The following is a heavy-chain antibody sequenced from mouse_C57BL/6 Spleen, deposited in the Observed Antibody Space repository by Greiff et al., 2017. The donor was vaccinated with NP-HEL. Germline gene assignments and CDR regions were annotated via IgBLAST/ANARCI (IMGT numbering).Heavy chain of an antibody. V-gene: IGHV1-80*01. D-gene: IGHD1-1*01. Sequence: QVQLKQPGAELVKPGASVKISCKASGYTFSSYWMNWVKQRPGKGLEWIGKIDPGSGDTNYNGKFKGKATLTADKPSSTAYMQLSSLTSEASEVYFCESEGNYYGSSHWYIDVWGKGTTVTVSS. CDR1: GYTFSSYW. CDR3: ESEGNYYGSSHWYIDV. CDR2: IDPGSGDT. J-gene: IGHJ1*03.